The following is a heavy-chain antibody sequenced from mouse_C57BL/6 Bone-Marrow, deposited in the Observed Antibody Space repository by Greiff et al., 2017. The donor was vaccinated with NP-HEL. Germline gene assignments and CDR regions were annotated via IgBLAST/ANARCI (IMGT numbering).Heavy chain of an antibody. Sequence: EVQLQESGPELVKPGASVKISCKASGYSFPDYNMNWVKQSNGKSLEWIGVINPNYGTTSYNQKFKGKATLTVDQSSSTAYMQLNSRTSEDSAVYYCARSLYYYGSFFDYWGQGTTLTVSS. CDR3: ARSLYYYGSFFDY. CDR2: INPNYGTT. J-gene: IGHJ2*01. V-gene: IGHV1-39*01. D-gene: IGHD1-1*01. CDR1: GYSFPDYN.